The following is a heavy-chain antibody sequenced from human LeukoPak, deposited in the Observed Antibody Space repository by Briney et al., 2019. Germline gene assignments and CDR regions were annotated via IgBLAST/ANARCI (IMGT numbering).Heavy chain of an antibody. D-gene: IGHD3-10*01. V-gene: IGHV3-33*08. CDR1: GFTFSSYG. CDR2: IWYGGSNK. J-gene: IGHJ4*02. CDR3: TTDVPLLVRGVIGDY. Sequence: GGSLRLSCAASGFTFSSYGMHWVRQAPGKGLEWVAVIWYGGSNKYYADSVKGRFTISRDDSKNTLYLQMNSLKTEDTAVYYCTTDVPLLVRGVIGDYWGQGTLVTVSS.